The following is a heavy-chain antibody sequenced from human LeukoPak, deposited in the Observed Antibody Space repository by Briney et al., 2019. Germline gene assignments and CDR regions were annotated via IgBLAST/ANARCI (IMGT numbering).Heavy chain of an antibody. J-gene: IGHJ6*03. CDR2: ISAYNGNT. CDR1: GYTFTSYG. Sequence: PSVNLSCKASGYTFTSYGISWVRQAPGQGLEWMGWISAYNGNTNYAQKLQGRVTMTTDTSTSTAYMELRSLRSDDTAVYYCARDPTSSWDPFYYYYYMDVWGKGTTVTVSS. V-gene: IGHV1-18*01. D-gene: IGHD6-13*01. CDR3: ARDPTSSWDPFYYYYYMDV.